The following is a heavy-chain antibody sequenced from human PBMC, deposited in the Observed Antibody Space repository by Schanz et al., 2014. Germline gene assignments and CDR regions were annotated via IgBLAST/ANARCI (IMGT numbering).Heavy chain of an antibody. Sequence: QVQLVQSGAELRKPGASVKVSCKASGYTFTSYGINWVRQAIGQGPEWMGWMQPDSGKTHYAEKCQGRVAMTRDVSISTAYMELSSLASEDTAVYYCARGQRRTIGRPFGPWGQGTLVTVSS. CDR1: GYTFTSYG. J-gene: IGHJ5*02. V-gene: IGHV1-8*01. D-gene: IGHD6-25*01. CDR3: ARGQRRTIGRPFGP. CDR2: MQPDSGKT.